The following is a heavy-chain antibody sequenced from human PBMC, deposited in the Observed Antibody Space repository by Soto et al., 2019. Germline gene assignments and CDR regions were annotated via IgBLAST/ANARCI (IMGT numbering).Heavy chain of an antibody. J-gene: IGHJ4*02. CDR3: ARILSDFWSGYYPDY. D-gene: IGHD3-3*01. V-gene: IGHV2-26*01. CDR2: ISSNDEK. Sequence: GPTLVNPTETLTLTCTVSGFSLSNARMGVSWIRQPPGKALEWLAHISSNDEKSYSTSLKSRLTISKDTSKSQVVLTMTNMDPVDTATYYCARILSDFWSGYYPDYWGQGTLVTVSS. CDR1: GFSLSNARMG.